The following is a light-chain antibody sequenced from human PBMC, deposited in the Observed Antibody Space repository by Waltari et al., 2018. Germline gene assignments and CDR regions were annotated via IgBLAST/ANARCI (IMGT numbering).Light chain of an antibody. V-gene: IGKV1-9*01. CDR2: AAS. J-gene: IGKJ4*01. CDR1: QGISSY. Sequence: DIQLTQSPSFLSASVGDRVTITCRASQGISSYLAWYQQKPGKAPKLLIYAASTLQSGVPSRFSGSGSGTEFTLTISSLQPEDFATYYCQQLNSYPHTCGGGTKVEIK. CDR3: QQLNSYPHT.